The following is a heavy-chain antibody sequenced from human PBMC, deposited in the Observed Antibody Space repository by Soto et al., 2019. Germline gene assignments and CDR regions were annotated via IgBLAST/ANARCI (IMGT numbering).Heavy chain of an antibody. CDR2: ISSGSRTI. V-gene: IGHV3-48*01. J-gene: IGHJ4*02. CDR3: ASVPGTARWWDF. Sequence: PGGSLRLSCAASGLTFSSCHMNWVRQAPGKGLEWVSYISSGSRTIFYADSVNGRFTISRDNAKNSLYLQMNSLRAEDTAVYYCASVPGTARWWDFWGQGTLVTVSS. CDR1: GLTFSSCH. D-gene: IGHD2-15*01.